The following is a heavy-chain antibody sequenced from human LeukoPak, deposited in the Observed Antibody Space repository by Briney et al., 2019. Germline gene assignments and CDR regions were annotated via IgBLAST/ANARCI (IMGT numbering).Heavy chain of an antibody. CDR3: ARHGPVDTAMGDLDY. CDR1: GGSISSSSYY. Sequence: PSETLSLTCTVSGGSISSSSYYWGWIRQPPGKGLEWIGSIYYSGSTYYNPSLKSRVTISVDTSKNQSSLKLSSVTAADTAVYYCARHGPVDTAMGDLDYWGQGTLVTVSS. CDR2: IYYSGST. V-gene: IGHV4-39*01. J-gene: IGHJ4*02. D-gene: IGHD5-18*01.